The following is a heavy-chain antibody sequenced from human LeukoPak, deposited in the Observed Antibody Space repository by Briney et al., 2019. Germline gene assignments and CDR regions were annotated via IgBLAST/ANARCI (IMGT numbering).Heavy chain of an antibody. V-gene: IGHV4-61*01. CDR3: AGNYDILTGIGYYGMDV. J-gene: IGHJ6*04. CDR1: GGSVSSGSYY. Sequence: KPSETLSLTCTVSGGSVSSGSYYWSWIRQPPGKGPEWIGYIYYSGSTNYNPSLKSRVTISVDTSKNQFSLKLSSVTAADTAVYYCAGNYDILTGIGYYGMDVWGKGTTVTVSS. CDR2: IYYSGST. D-gene: IGHD3-9*01.